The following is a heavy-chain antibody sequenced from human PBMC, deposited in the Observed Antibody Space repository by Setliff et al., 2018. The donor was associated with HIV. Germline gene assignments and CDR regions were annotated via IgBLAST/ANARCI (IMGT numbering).Heavy chain of an antibody. CDR3: ATFEYSSSSALDY. D-gene: IGHD6-6*01. Sequence: SETLSLTCAVSGGSVSSPSYYWGWIRQPPGKGLEWIGEIYHSGSTNYNPSLKSRVTISVDKSKNQFSLKLSSVTAADTAVYYCATFEYSSSSALDYWGQGTLVTVSS. CDR2: IYHSGST. J-gene: IGHJ4*02. CDR1: GGSVSSPSYY. V-gene: IGHV4-39*07.